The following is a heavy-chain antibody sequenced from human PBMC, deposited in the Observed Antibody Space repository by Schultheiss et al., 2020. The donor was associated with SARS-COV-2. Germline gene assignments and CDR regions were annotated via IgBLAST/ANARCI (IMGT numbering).Heavy chain of an antibody. CDR3: ARDRDTAMAIDY. J-gene: IGHJ4*02. V-gene: IGHV3-23*01. D-gene: IGHD5-18*01. CDR1: GDTFSKYC. Sequence: GGSLRLSCVASGDTFSKYCITWVRQAPGKGLEWVSAISGSGGSTYYADSVKGRFTISRDNSKNTLYLQMNSLRAEDTAVYYCARDRDTAMAIDYWGQGTLVTVSS. CDR2: ISGSGGST.